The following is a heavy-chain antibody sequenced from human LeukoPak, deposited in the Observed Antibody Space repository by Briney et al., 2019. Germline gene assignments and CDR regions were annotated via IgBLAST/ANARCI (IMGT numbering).Heavy chain of an antibody. CDR2: IWYDGSNK. CDR3: ARDGITIFGVGTDHDFDI. J-gene: IGHJ3*02. V-gene: IGHV3-33*01. Sequence: GGSLRLSCAASGFTFSSYGMHWVRQAPGKGLEWVAVIWYDGSNKYYADSVKGRFTISRDNSKNTLYLQMNSLRAEDTAVYYCARDGITIFGVGTDHDFDIWGQGTMVTVSS. CDR1: GFTFSSYG. D-gene: IGHD3-3*01.